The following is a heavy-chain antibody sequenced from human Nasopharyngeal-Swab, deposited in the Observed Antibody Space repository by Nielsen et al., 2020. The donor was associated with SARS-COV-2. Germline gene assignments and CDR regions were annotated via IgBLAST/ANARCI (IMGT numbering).Heavy chain of an antibody. CDR1: GFTFSSYA. CDR3: AKGRYSGYSAFDC. CDR2: VSGNTGNT. J-gene: IGHJ4*02. D-gene: IGHD5-12*01. Sequence: GESLKISCAASGFTFSSYAMSWVRQPPGKGLKWVSTVSGNTGNTYYADSVKGRLTISRDISKNTLYLQMNSLRADDTAVYYCAKGRYSGYSAFDCWGQGTLVTVSS. V-gene: IGHV3-23*01.